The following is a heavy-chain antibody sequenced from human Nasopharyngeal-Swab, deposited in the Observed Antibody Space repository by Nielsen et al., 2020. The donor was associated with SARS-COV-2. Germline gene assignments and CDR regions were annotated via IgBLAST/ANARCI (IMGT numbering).Heavy chain of an antibody. J-gene: IGHJ6*02. V-gene: IGHV4-39*07. D-gene: IGHD6-13*01. CDR2: IYYSGST. CDR3: ARDRGRYSGSWYLYYGLDV. Sequence: SETLSLTCKVSGGSISSSNYYWAWIRQPPGKGLEWIGSIYYSGSTYYNPSLKSRVTISVDTTKNQFSLKMSSVSAADTAMYYCARDRGRYSGSWYLYYGLDVWGQGTTATVSS. CDR1: GGSISSSNYY.